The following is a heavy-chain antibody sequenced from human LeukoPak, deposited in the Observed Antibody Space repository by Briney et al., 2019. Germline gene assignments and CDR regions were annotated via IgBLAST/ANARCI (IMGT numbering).Heavy chain of an antibody. CDR2: LYHSGST. D-gene: IGHD1-26*01. CDR1: GGSISSSNYY. CDR3: ARHIYSGTHGDAFDI. Sequence: SETLSLTCTVSGGSISSSNYYWGWIRQPPGKGLEWIATLYHSGSTYYNPSLKSRVTISVYTSKNQFSLKLSSVTAADTAVYYCARHIYSGTHGDAFDIWGQGTMVTVPS. V-gene: IGHV4-39*01. J-gene: IGHJ3*02.